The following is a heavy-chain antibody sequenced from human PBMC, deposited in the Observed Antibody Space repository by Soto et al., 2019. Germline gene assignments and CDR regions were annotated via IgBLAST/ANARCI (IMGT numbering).Heavy chain of an antibody. Sequence: QVQLVESGGGVVQPARSLRLSCAASGFTISTYGIHWVRQAPGKGMEWVAVISSDRSNKYYIDSVKGRFTISRDDSKNTVYLHMNSLRPEDTGVYYGTKQGLPHHNWFDPWGQGTLVTVSS. V-gene: IGHV3-30*18. D-gene: IGHD2-15*01. CDR3: TKQGLPHHNWFDP. J-gene: IGHJ5*02. CDR1: GFTISTYG. CDR2: ISSDRSNK.